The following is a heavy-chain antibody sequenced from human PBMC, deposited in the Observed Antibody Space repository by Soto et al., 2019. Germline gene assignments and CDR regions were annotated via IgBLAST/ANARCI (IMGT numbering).Heavy chain of an antibody. J-gene: IGHJ6*02. CDR3: ARSPKLQLHYSYYGMDV. Sequence: QVQLVQSGAEVKKPGASVKVSCKASGYTFTSYGISWVRQAPGQGLEWMGWISAYNGNTNYAQKLQGRGTMTTDTSTSTAYMELRSLRSDDTAVYYCARSPKLQLHYSYYGMDVWGQGTTVTVSS. CDR2: ISAYNGNT. CDR1: GYTFTSYG. V-gene: IGHV1-18*04. D-gene: IGHD4-4*01.